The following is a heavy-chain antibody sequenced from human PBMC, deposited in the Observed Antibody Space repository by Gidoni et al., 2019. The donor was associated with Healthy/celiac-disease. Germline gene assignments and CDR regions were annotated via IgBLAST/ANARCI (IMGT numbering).Heavy chain of an antibody. CDR1: GFTFSIYA. J-gene: IGHJ4*02. Sequence: QVQLVESGGGVVQPGRSLRLSCAASGFTFSIYAMPWVRQAPGKGLECVAVISYDGSNKYYADAVKGRFTISRDNSKNTLYLQMNSLRAEDTAVYYCAKDSVVVPAANPWPEPIDYWGQGTLVTVSS. V-gene: IGHV3-30*18. CDR3: AKDSVVVPAANPWPEPIDY. D-gene: IGHD2-2*01. CDR2: ISYDGSNK.